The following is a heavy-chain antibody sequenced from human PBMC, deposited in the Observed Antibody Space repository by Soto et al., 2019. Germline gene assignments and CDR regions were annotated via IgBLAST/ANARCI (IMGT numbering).Heavy chain of an antibody. Sequence: SETLSLTCAVYGGSFSGYYWSWIRQPPGKGLEWIGEINHSGSTNYNPSLKSRVTISVDTSKNQFSLKLSSVTAADTAVYYCARNWGPRGYSGYAVGPRRYYYGMDVWGQGTTVTVSS. CDR1: GGSFSGYY. CDR2: INHSGST. V-gene: IGHV4-34*01. J-gene: IGHJ6*02. CDR3: ARNWGPRGYSGYAVGPRRYYYGMDV. D-gene: IGHD5-12*01.